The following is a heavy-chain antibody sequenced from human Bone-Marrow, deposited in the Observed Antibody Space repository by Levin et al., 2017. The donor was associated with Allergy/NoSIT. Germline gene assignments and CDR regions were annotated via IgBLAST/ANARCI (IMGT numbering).Heavy chain of an antibody. V-gene: IGHV3-23*01. CDR2: ISGSGVDT. J-gene: IGHJ4*02. D-gene: IGHD6-13*01. CDR1: GFTFSAYA. Sequence: GGSLRLSCAASGFTFSAYAMTWVRQAPGKGLEWVSPISGSGVDTYYADSVKGRFTISRDSSKNTLYLQMNRLRAEDTAVYYCAKYSSSWYEDYWGQGTLVTVSS. CDR3: AKYSSSWYEDY.